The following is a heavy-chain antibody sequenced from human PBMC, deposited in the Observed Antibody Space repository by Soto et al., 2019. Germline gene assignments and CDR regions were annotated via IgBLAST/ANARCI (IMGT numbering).Heavy chain of an antibody. CDR2: IYFNGST. V-gene: IGHV4-59*08. CDR1: GDSIIPYY. D-gene: IGHD3-10*01. J-gene: IGHJ4*02. Sequence: QVQLQESGPGLVKPSETPSLTCTVSGDSIIPYYWSWIRQPPGKGLEWIGYIYFNGSTNYNPSLKSRVTISVDTSKNQFSLKLSSVTATDTAVYYCARGRVGELFQPYYFDYWGQGTLVPVSS. CDR3: ARGRVGELFQPYYFDY.